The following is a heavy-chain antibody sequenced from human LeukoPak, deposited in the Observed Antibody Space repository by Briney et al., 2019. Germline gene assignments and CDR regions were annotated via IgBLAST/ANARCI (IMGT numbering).Heavy chain of an antibody. CDR3: ATAYFF. J-gene: IGHJ4*02. CDR1: GFTFSSYS. Sequence: KAGGSLRLSCAASGFTFSSYSMNWVRQAPGKGLEWVSSISSSSSYIYYEDSVKGRFTISRDNAKNSLYLQMNSLRAEDTAVYYCATAYFFGGQGTLVTVSS. D-gene: IGHD2/OR15-2a*01. CDR2: ISSSSSYI. V-gene: IGHV3-21*01.